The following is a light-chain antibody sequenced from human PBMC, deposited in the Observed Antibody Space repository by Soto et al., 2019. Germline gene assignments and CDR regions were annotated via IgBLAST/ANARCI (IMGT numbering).Light chain of an antibody. CDR2: EGS. CDR1: SSDVGNGYDS. CDR3: CSYAGSSTLL. V-gene: IGLV2-23*01. J-gene: IGLJ2*01. Sequence: QSALTQPASVSGSPGQSITISCTGTSSDVGNGYDSVSWYQQHPGKAPKLMIYEGSKRPSGVSNRFSGSKSGNTASLTISGLQAEDEADYYCCSYAGSSTLLFGGGTKVTVL.